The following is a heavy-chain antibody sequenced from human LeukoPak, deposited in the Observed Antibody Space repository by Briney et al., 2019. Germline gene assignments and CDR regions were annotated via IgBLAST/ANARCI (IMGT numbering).Heavy chain of an antibody. Sequence: GGSLRLSCAASGFTFSSYVMSWVRQAPGKGLEWVSAISGSGGSTYYADSVKGRFTISRDNSKNTLYLQMNSLRAEDTAVYYCAKDRPRYSSGQPLGYFDYWGQGTLVTVSS. CDR1: GFTFSSYV. V-gene: IGHV3-23*01. J-gene: IGHJ4*02. D-gene: IGHD6-19*01. CDR3: AKDRPRYSSGQPLGYFDY. CDR2: ISGSGGST.